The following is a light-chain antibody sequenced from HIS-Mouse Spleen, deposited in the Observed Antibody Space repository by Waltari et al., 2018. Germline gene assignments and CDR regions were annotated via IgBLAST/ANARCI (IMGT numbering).Light chain of an antibody. CDR1: QGISSY. V-gene: IGKV1-8*01. J-gene: IGKJ4*01. CDR3: QQYYSYPLT. CDR2: AAS. Sequence: AIRMTQSPSSPSASTGARVTITCRASQGISSYLAWYQQKPGKAPKLLIYAASTLQSGVPSRFSGSGSGTDFTLTISCLQSEDFVTYYCQQYYSYPLTVGGGTKVEIK.